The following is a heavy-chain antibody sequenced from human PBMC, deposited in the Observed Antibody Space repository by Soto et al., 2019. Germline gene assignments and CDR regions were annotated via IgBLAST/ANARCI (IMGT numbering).Heavy chain of an antibody. Sequence: PGGSLKLYCEASGFALNSLAMTWVRQAPGKGLEWVSSFPDGGSDPSYADSVKGRFTISRDNSRKTLYLQMNSLRADDTAIYYCSFGGGLLSSGWYKYYFDYWGQGALVTVSS. J-gene: IGHJ4*02. D-gene: IGHD6-19*01. CDR2: FPDGGSDP. CDR1: GFALNSLA. V-gene: IGHV3-23*01. CDR3: SFGGGLLSSGWYKYYFDY.